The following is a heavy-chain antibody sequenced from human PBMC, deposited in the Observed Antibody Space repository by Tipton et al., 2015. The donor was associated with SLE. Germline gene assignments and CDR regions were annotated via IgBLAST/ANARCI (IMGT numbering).Heavy chain of an antibody. J-gene: IGHJ4*02. CDR3: ASHSPYNFWSGYFGY. V-gene: IGHV3-30*04. CDR2: ISLDGSNK. Sequence: SLRLSCAASGFSFSGYAMHWVRQAPGKGLEWVAVISLDGSNKYYADSVKGRFTISRDNAKSSLYLQVNSLRAEDTAVYYCASHSPYNFWSGYFGYWGQGTLVTVSS. D-gene: IGHD3-3*01. CDR1: GFSFSGYA.